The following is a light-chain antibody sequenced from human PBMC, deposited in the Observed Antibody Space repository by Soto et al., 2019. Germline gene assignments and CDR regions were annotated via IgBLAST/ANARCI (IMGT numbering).Light chain of an antibody. Sequence: DIQMTQSPSTLSGSVGDRLTITCRASQTISSWLDWYQKKPGKAPKLLIYKASTLKSGVPSRFRGSGYGTDFTFTISSMKPEDIATYYCQQYDNLPLTFGGGTKVDIK. J-gene: IGKJ4*01. CDR3: QQYDNLPLT. V-gene: IGKV1-5*03. CDR2: KAS. CDR1: QTISSW.